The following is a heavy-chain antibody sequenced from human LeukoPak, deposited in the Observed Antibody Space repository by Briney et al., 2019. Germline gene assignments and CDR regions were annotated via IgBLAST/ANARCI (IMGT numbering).Heavy chain of an antibody. Sequence: ASVKVSCKASGYTFTSYYIHWVRQAPGQGLEWMGWISAYNGNTNYAQKLQGRFTMTTDTSTSTAYMELRSLRSDDTAVYYCARASGYSSSWYGAYWGQGTLVTVSS. CDR3: ARASGYSSSWYGAY. J-gene: IGHJ4*02. CDR2: ISAYNGNT. V-gene: IGHV1-18*04. CDR1: GYTFTSYY. D-gene: IGHD6-13*01.